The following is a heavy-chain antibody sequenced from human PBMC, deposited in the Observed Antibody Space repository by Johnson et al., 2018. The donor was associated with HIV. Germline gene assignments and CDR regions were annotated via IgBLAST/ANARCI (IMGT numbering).Heavy chain of an antibody. J-gene: IGHJ3*01. Sequence: QVQLVESGGGVVQPGRSLRLSCAASGFTFSSYAMHWVRQAPGKGLEWVAVISYDGSEKYFADSVKGRFTISRDNSKNTLYLKMNSLRPEDTAVYYCAREDLYDLGGQGTMVTVSS. CDR2: ISYDGSEK. CDR3: AREDLYDL. V-gene: IGHV3-30*04. D-gene: IGHD1-1*01. CDR1: GFTFSSYA.